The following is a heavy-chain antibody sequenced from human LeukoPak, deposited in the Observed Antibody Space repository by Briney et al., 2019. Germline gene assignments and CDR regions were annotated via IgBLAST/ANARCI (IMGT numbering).Heavy chain of an antibody. J-gene: IGHJ5*02. D-gene: IGHD3-22*01. Sequence: PGRSLRLSCEPSGFTFSSYAMSWVRQAPGKGLEWVSAISGSGGSTYYADSVKGRFTISRGNSKNTLYLQMNSLRAEDTAVYYCAKHDPRRVVITNWFDPWGQGTLATVSS. CDR3: AKHDPRRVVITNWFDP. V-gene: IGHV3-23*01. CDR1: GFTFSSYA. CDR2: ISGSGGST.